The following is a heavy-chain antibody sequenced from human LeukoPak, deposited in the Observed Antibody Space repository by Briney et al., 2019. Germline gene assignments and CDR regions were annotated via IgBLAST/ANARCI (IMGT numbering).Heavy chain of an antibody. CDR1: GFTVSSNY. D-gene: IGHD1-14*01. Sequence: GGSLRLSCAASGFTVSSNYMSWVRQAPGKGPEWVSVIYSGGSTYYADSVKGRFTISRENSQNTLYLQMNSLRAEDTAVYYCARDTGDYWGQGTLVTVSS. V-gene: IGHV3-66*01. J-gene: IGHJ4*02. CDR2: IYSGGST. CDR3: ARDTGDY.